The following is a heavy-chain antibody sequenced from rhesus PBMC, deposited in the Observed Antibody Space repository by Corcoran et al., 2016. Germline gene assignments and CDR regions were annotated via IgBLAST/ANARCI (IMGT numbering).Heavy chain of an antibody. CDR2: ISNGGVRT. CDR3: AKQYEDDYGYYYWTDY. D-gene: IGHD3-9*01. V-gene: IGHV3S5*01. J-gene: IGHJ4*01. CDR1: GFTFSTYG. Sequence: EVQLVESGGGLVQPGGSLRLSCAASGFTFSTYGMSWFRRAPGQGLEGVIFISNGGVRTYYADSVKGRFTISRDNSKNTLSLQMNSRRAEDTAVYYCAKQYEDDYGYYYWTDYWGQGVLVTVSS.